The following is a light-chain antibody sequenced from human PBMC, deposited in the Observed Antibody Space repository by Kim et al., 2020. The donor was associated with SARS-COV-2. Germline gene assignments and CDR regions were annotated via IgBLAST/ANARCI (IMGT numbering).Light chain of an antibody. J-gene: IGKJ2*01. CDR2: KAS. V-gene: IGKV1-5*03. CDR3: QQYSMSYN. Sequence: IQMTQSPSTLSASLGDRVTITGRASQNISMWLAWYQQKPGSAPTLLIYKASSLQSGVPSRFSGSGSGTEFTLTISGLQPDDFATYYCQQYSMSYNFGQGTKLEI. CDR1: QNISMW.